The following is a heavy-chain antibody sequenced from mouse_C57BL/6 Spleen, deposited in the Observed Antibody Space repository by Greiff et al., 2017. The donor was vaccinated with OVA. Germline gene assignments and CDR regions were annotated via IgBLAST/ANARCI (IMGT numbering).Heavy chain of an antibody. V-gene: IGHV1-42*01. Sequence: EVKLQESGPELVKPGASVKISCKASGYSFTGYYMNWVKQSPEKSLEWIGEINPSTGGTTYNQKFKAKATLTVDKSSSTAYMQLKSLTSEDSAVYYCARGYYGNYYAMDYWGQGTSVTVSS. J-gene: IGHJ4*01. CDR3: ARGYYGNYYAMDY. CDR1: GYSFTGYY. CDR2: INPSTGGT. D-gene: IGHD2-1*01.